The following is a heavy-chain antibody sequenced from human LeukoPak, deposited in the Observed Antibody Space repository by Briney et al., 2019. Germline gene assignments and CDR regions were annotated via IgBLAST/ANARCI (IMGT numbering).Heavy chain of an antibody. J-gene: IGHJ4*02. D-gene: IGHD6-19*01. CDR2: MNPNSGYT. Sequence: ATVKVSCKASGYTFTSYDINWVRQATGQGLEWMGWMNPNSGYTGYAQKFQGRVTITRDTSISTAYMELSSLRSEDTAVYYCARVAGSIDYWGQGTLVTVSS. CDR1: GYTFTSYD. V-gene: IGHV1-8*03. CDR3: ARVAGSIDY.